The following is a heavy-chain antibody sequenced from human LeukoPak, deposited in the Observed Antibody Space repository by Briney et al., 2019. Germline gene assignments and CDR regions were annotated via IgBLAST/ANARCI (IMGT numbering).Heavy chain of an antibody. CDR3: ARYLGGSSAFDI. Sequence: ASVNVSCTASGYTFTSYGLSWVRQAPGQGLGWMGWISAYNGNTNYAQKLQGRVTMTTDTSTSTAFMELRSLRSDDTAAYYCARYLGGSSAFDIWGQGTMVTVSS. CDR2: ISAYNGNT. D-gene: IGHD2-15*01. CDR1: GYTFTSYG. V-gene: IGHV1-18*04. J-gene: IGHJ3*02.